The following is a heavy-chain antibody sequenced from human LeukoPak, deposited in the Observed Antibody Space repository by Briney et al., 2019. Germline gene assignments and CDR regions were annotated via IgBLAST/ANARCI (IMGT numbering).Heavy chain of an antibody. V-gene: IGHV3-9*01. D-gene: IGHD2-2*01. CDR1: GFTFDDYA. CDR3: AKGGEGCSSTSCYGYYYYYMDV. CDR2: ISWNSASI. Sequence: GRSLRLSCAASGFTFDDYAMHWVRQVPGKGLEWVSGISWNSASIVYADSVKGRFTISRDNAKNSLYLQMNSLRDEDTALYYCAKGGEGCSSTSCYGYYYYYMDVWGKGTTVTVSS. J-gene: IGHJ6*03.